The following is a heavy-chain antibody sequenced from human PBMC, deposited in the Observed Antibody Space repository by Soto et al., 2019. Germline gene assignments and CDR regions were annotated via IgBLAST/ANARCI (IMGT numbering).Heavy chain of an antibody. CDR1: GFTFSSYS. CDR3: ARGSEGY. J-gene: IGHJ4*02. V-gene: IGHV3-48*01. D-gene: IGHD6-25*01. Sequence: GGSLRLSCAASGFTFSSYSMNWVRQAPGKGLEWVSYISSSSSTIYYADSVKGRFTISRDNAKNSLYLQMNSLRAEDTAVYYCARGSEGYWGQGTLVTVSS. CDR2: ISSSSSTI.